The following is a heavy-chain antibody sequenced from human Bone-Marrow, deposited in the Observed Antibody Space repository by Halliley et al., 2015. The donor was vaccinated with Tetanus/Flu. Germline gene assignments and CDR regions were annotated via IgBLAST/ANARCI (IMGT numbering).Heavy chain of an antibody. D-gene: IGHD3-10*01. J-gene: IGHJ4*02. CDR3: ARAFRYYGSADS. CDR1: SGSISAYY. CDR2: LYYRGST. Sequence: TLSLTCTVSSGSISAYYWSWVRQPPGKGLEWIGNLYYRGSTRYNPSLKSRVTISLDTSKKQFSLEVRSVTAADTAVYYYARAFRYYGSADSWGQGALVTVSS. V-gene: IGHV4-59*08.